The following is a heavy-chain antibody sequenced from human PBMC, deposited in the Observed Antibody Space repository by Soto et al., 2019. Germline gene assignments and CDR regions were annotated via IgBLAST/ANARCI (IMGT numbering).Heavy chain of an antibody. CDR2: INHSGST. J-gene: IGHJ6*03. CDR3: ARGVDSETYYMDV. Sequence: SETLSLTCAVYGGSFSGYYWSWIRQPPGEGLEWIGEINHSGSTNYNPSLKSRVTISVDTSKNQFSLKLSSVTAADTAVYYCARGVDSETYYMDVWGKGTTVTVSS. V-gene: IGHV4-34*01. D-gene: IGHD5-12*01. CDR1: GGSFSGYY.